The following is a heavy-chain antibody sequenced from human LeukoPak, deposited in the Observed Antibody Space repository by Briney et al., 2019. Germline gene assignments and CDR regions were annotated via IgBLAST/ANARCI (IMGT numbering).Heavy chain of an antibody. CDR2: ISSSSSTI. V-gene: IGHV3-48*01. CDR3: ARDLQRVRGVIIKRYYYMDV. Sequence: GGSLRLSCAASGFTFSSYSMNWVRQAPGKGLEWVSYISSSSSTIYYADSVKGRFTISRDNAKNSLYLQMNSLRAEDTAVYYCARDLQRVRGVIIKRYYYMDVWGKGTTVTVSS. J-gene: IGHJ6*03. CDR1: GFTFSSYS. D-gene: IGHD3-10*01.